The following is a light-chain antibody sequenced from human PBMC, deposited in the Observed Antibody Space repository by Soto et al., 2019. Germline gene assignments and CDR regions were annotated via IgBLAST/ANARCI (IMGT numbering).Light chain of an antibody. V-gene: IGLV1-51*01. Sequence: QSVWTQPPSVSAAPGQKVTIYCSGSSSNIGNNYVSWYQQLPGTAPKLLIYDSNKRPSGIPDRFSGSKSGTSATLGITGLQTGDEADYYCGTWDSSLSAVVFGGGTKLTVL. CDR3: GTWDSSLSAVV. J-gene: IGLJ2*01. CDR2: DSN. CDR1: SSNIGNNY.